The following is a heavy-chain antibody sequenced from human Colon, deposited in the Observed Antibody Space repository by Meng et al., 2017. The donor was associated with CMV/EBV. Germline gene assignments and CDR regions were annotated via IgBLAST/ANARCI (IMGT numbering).Heavy chain of an antibody. CDR2: VYIRGNT. V-gene: IGHV4-4*07. CDR1: GASITSYY. Sequence: QVNRRESGPGLVKPSETLSLPCTVSGASITSYYWSGIRQPAGKGLEWIGRVYIRGNTNYNPSLKSRVTMSIDTSKNQLSLNIRSVTAADTAVYYCARDSNLSGLAYWGQGTLVTVSS. J-gene: IGHJ4*02. CDR3: ARDSNLSGLAY. D-gene: IGHD3-10*01.